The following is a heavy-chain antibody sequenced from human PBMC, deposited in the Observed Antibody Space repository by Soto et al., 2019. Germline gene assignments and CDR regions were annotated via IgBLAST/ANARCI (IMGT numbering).Heavy chain of an antibody. CDR1: GFTFSSYA. V-gene: IGHV3-23*01. CDR2: ISGSGGST. Sequence: EVQLLESGGGLVQPGGSLRLSCAASGFTFSSYAMSWVRQAPGKGLEWVSAISGSGGSTYYADSVKGRFTISRDNSKNTLYLQMNSPRAEDTAVYYCAKSGYSSSWSEKYYYYGMEVWGPGTTVTDSS. CDR3: AKSGYSSSWSEKYYYYGMEV. D-gene: IGHD6-13*01. J-gene: IGHJ6*02.